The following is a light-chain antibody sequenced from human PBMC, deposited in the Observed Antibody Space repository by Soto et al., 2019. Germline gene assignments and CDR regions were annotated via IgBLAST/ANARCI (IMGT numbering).Light chain of an antibody. J-gene: IGKJ1*01. CDR1: QSVSSSY. V-gene: IGKV3-20*01. CDR2: GAS. Sequence: TLSLSPGARATLSCRASQSVSSSYLAWYQQKPGQAPRLLIYGASSRATGIPDRFSGSGSGTDFTLTISRLEPEDFAVYYCQQYGSSSWTFGQVTKVDIK. CDR3: QQYGSSSWT.